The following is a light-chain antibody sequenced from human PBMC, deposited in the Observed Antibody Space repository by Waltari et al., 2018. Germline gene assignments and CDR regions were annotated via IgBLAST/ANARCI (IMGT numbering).Light chain of an antibody. J-gene: IGLJ3*02. V-gene: IGLV2-8*01. CDR3: TAYGGNDNYIV. CDR2: EVS. CDR1: DSDIGAFNF. Sequence: QSALTQPPSASGSPGQSVTISCTGTDSDIGAFNFVSWYQQHPGQVPRLIIFEVSKRASGVPDRFSGSKSGNSASLTVSGLRPEDEAHYYCTAYGGNDNYIVFGGGTKVTVL.